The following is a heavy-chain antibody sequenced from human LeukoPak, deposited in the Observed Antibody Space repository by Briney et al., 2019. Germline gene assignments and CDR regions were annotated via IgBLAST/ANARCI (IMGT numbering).Heavy chain of an antibody. CDR2: IFHSGST. Sequence: SETLSLTCAVSGGSIFSSNWWSWVRQPPGKGLEWIGQIFHSGSTSYNPSLKSRVTISVDTSKNQFSLKLSSVTAADTAVYYCARISGGNWGQGTLVTVSS. V-gene: IGHV4-4*02. D-gene: IGHD1-26*01. CDR1: GGSIFSSNW. J-gene: IGHJ4*02. CDR3: ARISGGN.